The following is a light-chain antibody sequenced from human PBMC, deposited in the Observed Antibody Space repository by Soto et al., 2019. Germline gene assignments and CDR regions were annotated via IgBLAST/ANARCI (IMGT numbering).Light chain of an antibody. V-gene: IGLV2-23*03. CDR1: SSDVGSYNL. J-gene: IGLJ2*01. CDR3: CSYAGSSTFRV. Sequence: QSALTQPASVSGSPGQSITISCTGTSSDVGSYNLLSWYQQHPGKAPKLMIYEGSKRPSGVSNRFSGSKSGNTASLTISGLQAEDGADYYCCSYAGSSTFRVFGGGTKLTVL. CDR2: EGS.